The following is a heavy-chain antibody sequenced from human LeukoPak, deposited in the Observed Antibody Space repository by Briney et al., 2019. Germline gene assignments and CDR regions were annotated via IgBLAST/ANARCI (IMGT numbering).Heavy chain of an antibody. CDR1: GVSFSGYY. Sequence: SETLSLTCAVYGVSFSGYYWSWIRQPPGKGLEWIGEINHSGSTNYNPSLKSRVTISVDTSKNQFSLKLSSVTAADTAVYYCARQRARPTYYYGSGNNWFDPWGQGTLVTVSS. V-gene: IGHV4-34*01. J-gene: IGHJ5*02. CDR3: ARQRARPTYYYGSGNNWFDP. CDR2: INHSGST. D-gene: IGHD3-10*01.